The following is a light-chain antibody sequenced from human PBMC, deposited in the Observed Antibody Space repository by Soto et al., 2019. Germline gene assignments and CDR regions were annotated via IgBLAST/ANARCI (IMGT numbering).Light chain of an antibody. CDR2: KGS. Sequence: DIQMTQSPSTLSASVGDRVTITCRASQSISIWLAWYQQKPGKAPKLLIYKGSSLESGVPSRFSGSGSGTEFTLTISSLQPDDFATYYYQQYNSYSQTFGQGTKVEIK. CDR3: QQYNSYSQT. V-gene: IGKV1-5*03. CDR1: QSISIW. J-gene: IGKJ1*01.